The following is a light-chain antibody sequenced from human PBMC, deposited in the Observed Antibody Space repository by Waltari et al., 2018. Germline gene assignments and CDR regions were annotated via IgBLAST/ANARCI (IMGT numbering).Light chain of an antibody. Sequence: SYVVTQPPSVSVAPGQTARITCGGNNIGSKSVHWYQQKPGQAPVLVVYDDRNRPSGIPERFSGSNSGNTATLTISRVEAGDEADYFCQVWDSSSDHWVFGGGTKLSVL. CDR3: QVWDSSSDHWV. CDR1: NIGSKS. V-gene: IGLV3-21*02. CDR2: DDR. J-gene: IGLJ3*02.